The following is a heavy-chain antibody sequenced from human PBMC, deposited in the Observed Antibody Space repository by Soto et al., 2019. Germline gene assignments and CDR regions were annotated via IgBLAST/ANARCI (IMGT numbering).Heavy chain of an antibody. J-gene: IGHJ4*02. CDR1: GYTFTSYA. D-gene: IGHD3-10*01. CDR3: ARGSRLLWFGADEYDELDY. V-gene: IGHV1-3*01. CDR2: INAGNGNT. Sequence: ASVKVSCKASGYTFTSYAMHWVRQAPGQRLEWMGWINAGNGNTKYSQKFQGRVTITRDTSASTAYMELSSLRSEDTAVYYCARGSRLLWFGADEYDELDYWGQGTLVTVSS.